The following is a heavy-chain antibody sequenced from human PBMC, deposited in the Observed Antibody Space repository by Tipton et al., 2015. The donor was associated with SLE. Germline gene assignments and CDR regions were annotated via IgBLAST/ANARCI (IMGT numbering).Heavy chain of an antibody. CDR3: ARGTYSYGIDY. CDR1: GGSISSGGYY. CDR2: IYHSGST. J-gene: IGHJ4*02. Sequence: TLSLTCTVSGGSISSGGYYWSWIRQHPGKGLEWIGYIYHSGSTNYNPSLKSRVTISVDTSKNQFSLKLSSVTAADTAVYYCARGTYSYGIDYWGQGTLVTVSS. V-gene: IGHV4-31*03. D-gene: IGHD5-18*01.